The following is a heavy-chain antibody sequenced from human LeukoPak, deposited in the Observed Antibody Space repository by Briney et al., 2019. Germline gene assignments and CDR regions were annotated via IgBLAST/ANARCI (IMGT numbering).Heavy chain of an antibody. CDR1: GFTFSYHW. CDR3: VRDWDHFDFDS. V-gene: IGHV3-7*01. D-gene: IGHD3-9*01. Sequence: GGSLRLSCAASGFTFSYHWMTWVRQAPGKGLEWVANIKNDGTVKNYVDSVKGRFTISRDNAKNTLYLQMKSLRAEDTAVYYCVRDWDHFDFDSWGLGTLVTVSS. CDR2: IKNDGTVK. J-gene: IGHJ5*01.